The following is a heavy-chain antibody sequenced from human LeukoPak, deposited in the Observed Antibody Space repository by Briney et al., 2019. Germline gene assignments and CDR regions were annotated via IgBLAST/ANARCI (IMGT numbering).Heavy chain of an antibody. Sequence: PGGSLRLSCAASGFSFRHYGMHWVRQAPGKGLEWVAFINYDGSNKYYADSVKGRFTISRDNAKNSLYLQMNSLRAEDTAVYYCARDRVLPLWFGESWDYYYMDVWGKGTTVTISS. CDR3: ARDRVLPLWFGESWDYYYMDV. CDR2: INYDGSNK. D-gene: IGHD3-10*01. CDR1: GFSFRHYG. V-gene: IGHV3-30*02. J-gene: IGHJ6*03.